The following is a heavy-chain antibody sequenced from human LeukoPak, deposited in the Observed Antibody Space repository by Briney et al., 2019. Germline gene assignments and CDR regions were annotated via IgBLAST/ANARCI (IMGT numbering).Heavy chain of an antibody. V-gene: IGHV3-23*01. CDR3: ARADDGTGYPQLPFDY. CDR2: MSGSGGGGII. CDR1: GFTLSNHA. D-gene: IGHD3-22*01. Sequence: GGSLPLSCAASGFTLSNHAMSWVRQAPGKGLEWVTAMSGSGGGGIIYYADSVKGRFTVSRDNSKNTLFLQMSSLRAEDTALYYCARADDGTGYPQLPFDYWGQGTLVTVSS. J-gene: IGHJ4*02.